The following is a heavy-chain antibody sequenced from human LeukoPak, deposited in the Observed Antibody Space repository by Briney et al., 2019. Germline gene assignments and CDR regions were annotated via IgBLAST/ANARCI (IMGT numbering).Heavy chain of an antibody. CDR1: GFTFSSYS. CDR3: ARAGEGVDQLRYFDWLFRLNWFDP. CDR2: ISSSSSTI. D-gene: IGHD3-9*01. V-gene: IGHV3-48*04. J-gene: IGHJ5*02. Sequence: SGGSLRLSCAASGFTFSSYSMNWVRQAPGKGLEWVSYISSSSSTIYYADSVKGRFTISRDNAKNSLYLQMNSLRAEDTAVYYCARAGEGVDQLRYFDWLFRLNWFDPWGQGTLVTVSS.